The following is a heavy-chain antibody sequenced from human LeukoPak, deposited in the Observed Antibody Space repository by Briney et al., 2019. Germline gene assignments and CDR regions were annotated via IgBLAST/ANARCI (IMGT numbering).Heavy chain of an antibody. J-gene: IGHJ4*02. CDR2: IYCSGST. D-gene: IGHD4-11*01. CDR1: GGSISSYY. Sequence: SETLSLTCTVSGGSISSYYWSWIRQPPGKGLEWIGYIYCSGSTNYNPSLKSRVTISVDTSKNQFSLKLSSVTAADTAVYYCARSDYTSFDYWGQGTLVTVSS. V-gene: IGHV4-59*01. CDR3: ARSDYTSFDY.